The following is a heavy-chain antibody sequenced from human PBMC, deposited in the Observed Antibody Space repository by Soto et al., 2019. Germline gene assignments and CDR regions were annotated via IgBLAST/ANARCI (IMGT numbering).Heavy chain of an antibody. V-gene: IGHV3-9*01. CDR3: ARGGTGYFIGEDY. CDR2: ISWNSGSI. D-gene: IGHD3-9*01. CDR1: GFTFDDYA. Sequence: EVQLVESGGGLVQPGRSLRLSCAASGFTFDDYAMHWVRQAPGKGLEWVSGISWNSGSIGYADSVKGRFTISRDNAKNSLYLQMNSLRAEDTAVYYCARGGTGYFIGEDYWGQGTLVTVSS. J-gene: IGHJ4*02.